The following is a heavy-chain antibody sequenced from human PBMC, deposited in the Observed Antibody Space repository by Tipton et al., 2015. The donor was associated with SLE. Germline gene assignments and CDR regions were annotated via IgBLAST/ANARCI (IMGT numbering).Heavy chain of an antibody. CDR1: GGSISSGSYY. J-gene: IGHJ4*02. CDR3: AREAVAGYFDY. CDR2: IYASGST. Sequence: TLSLTCTVSGGSISSGSYYWSWIRQPAGKGLEWIGHIYASGSTNYNPSLKSRVTISVDTSKNQFSLKLSSVTAADTAVYYRAREAVAGYFDYWGQGTLVTVSS. D-gene: IGHD6-19*01. V-gene: IGHV4-61*09.